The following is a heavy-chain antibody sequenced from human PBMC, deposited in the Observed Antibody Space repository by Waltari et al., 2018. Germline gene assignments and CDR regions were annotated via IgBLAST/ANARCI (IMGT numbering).Heavy chain of an antibody. J-gene: IGHJ4*02. D-gene: IGHD3-22*01. CDR3: ARDPHGSSEPYGY. V-gene: IGHV3-53*01. Sequence: QLVESGGGLIQPGGSLRLSCAASGFTVSSNYMSWVRQAPGKGLEWVSVIYSGGSTYYADSVKGRFTISRDNSKNTLYLQMDSLRAEDTAVYYCARDPHGSSEPYGYWGQGTLVTVSS. CDR2: IYSGGST. CDR1: GFTVSSNY.